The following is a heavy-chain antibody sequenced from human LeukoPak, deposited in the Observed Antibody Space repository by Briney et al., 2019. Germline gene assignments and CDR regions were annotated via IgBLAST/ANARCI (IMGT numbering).Heavy chain of an antibody. V-gene: IGHV3-74*01. CDR1: GFTFSNYW. D-gene: IGHD3-22*01. CDR3: ARGGYYYDSSGSPPY. CDR2: LNSDGSTI. Sequence: GGSLRLSCAASGFTFSNYWMHWVRQAPGKGLVWVSRLNSDGSTISYADSVKGRFTISRDNAKNTVYLQMNSLRAEDTAVYYCARGGYYYDSSGSPPYWGQGTLVTVSS. J-gene: IGHJ4*02.